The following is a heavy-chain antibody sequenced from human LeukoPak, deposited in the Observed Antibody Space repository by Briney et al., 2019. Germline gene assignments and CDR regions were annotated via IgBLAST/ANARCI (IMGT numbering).Heavy chain of an antibody. D-gene: IGHD3-22*01. V-gene: IGHV1-69*04. Sequence: ASVKVSCKASGGTFSSYAISWVRQAPGQGLEWMGRSIPIFGIANYAQKFQGRVTITADKSTSTAYMELSRLRSEDTAVYYCARSVDYYDSSGYLYFDYWGQGTLVTVSS. CDR3: ARSVDYYDSSGYLYFDY. J-gene: IGHJ4*02. CDR1: GGTFSSYA. CDR2: SIPIFGIA.